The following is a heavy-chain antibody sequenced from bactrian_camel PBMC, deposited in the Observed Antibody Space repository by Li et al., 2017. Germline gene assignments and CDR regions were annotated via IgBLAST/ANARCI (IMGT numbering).Heavy chain of an antibody. CDR2: IDFYGDAI. V-gene: IGHV3S60*01. J-gene: IGHJ4*01. CDR3: AAVSVAPRCDLDTHFNE. CDR1: GRSNENYF. D-gene: IGHD2*01. Sequence: VQLVESGGGSVQAGGSLRLSCAISGRSNENYFLAWFRQPPGKEREGVASIDFYGDAITYADSVRGRFTISIDNTKAIAYLQMSSLKPEDTAMYSCAAVSVAPRCDLDTHFNEWGQGTQVTVS.